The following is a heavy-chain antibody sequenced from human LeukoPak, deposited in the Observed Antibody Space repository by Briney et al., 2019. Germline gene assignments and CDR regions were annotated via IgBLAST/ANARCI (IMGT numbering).Heavy chain of an antibody. CDR1: GLTFSTYW. CDR2: IKPDGSET. CDR3: ARGGYYYYF. J-gene: IGHJ4*02. V-gene: IGHV3-7*05. D-gene: IGHD5-12*01. Sequence: GGSLRLSCAASGLTFSTYWMSWVRQAPGKGLEWVANIKPDGSETYYVDSVKGRFTISRDNAENSLYVQMNSLRVEDTAVYYCARGGYYYYFWGQGTLVTVST.